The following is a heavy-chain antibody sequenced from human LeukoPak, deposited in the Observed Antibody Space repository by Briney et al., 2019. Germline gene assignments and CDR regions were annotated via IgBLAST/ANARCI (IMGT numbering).Heavy chain of an antibody. V-gene: IGHV4-4*03. D-gene: IGHD6-19*01. CDR3: ARGYSSGWYGLQS. CDR2: IYHSGST. J-gene: IGHJ4*02. Sequence: PGTLSLTCAVSGGSISSSNWWSWVRQPPGKGLEWIGEIYHSGSTNYNPSLKSRVTISVDKSKNQFSLKLSSVTAADTAVYYCARGYSSGWYGLQSWGQGTLVTVSS. CDR1: GGSISSSNW.